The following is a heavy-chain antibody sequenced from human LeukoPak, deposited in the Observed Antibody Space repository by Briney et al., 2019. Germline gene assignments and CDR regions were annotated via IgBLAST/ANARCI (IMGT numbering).Heavy chain of an antibody. Sequence: NPSETLSLTCSVSGGSISGSNYYWGWIRQPPGKGLEWIGSIYYSGSTYYNPSLKSRVTISVDTSKNQFSLTLSSVTAADTAVYYCARRGQWLKLDIWGQGTLVTVSS. CDR1: GGSISGSNYY. J-gene: IGHJ4*02. D-gene: IGHD6-19*01. CDR3: ARRGQWLKLDI. CDR2: IYYSGST. V-gene: IGHV4-39*01.